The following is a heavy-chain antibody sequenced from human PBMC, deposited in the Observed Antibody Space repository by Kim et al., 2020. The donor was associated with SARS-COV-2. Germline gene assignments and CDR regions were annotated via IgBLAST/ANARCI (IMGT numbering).Heavy chain of an antibody. Sequence: GGSLRLSCAASGFIVSSNYMSWVRQAPGKGLDGVSAIYSSGMTDYADSVKRRFTISRHESENTVSLQVNSLRTEDTAVYYCARIYGDYHLYAMDVWGQGTTVPVSS. D-gene: IGHD4-17*01. CDR1: GFIVSSNY. CDR3: ARIYGDYHLYAMDV. J-gene: IGHJ6*02. V-gene: IGHV3-53*04. CDR2: IYSSGMT.